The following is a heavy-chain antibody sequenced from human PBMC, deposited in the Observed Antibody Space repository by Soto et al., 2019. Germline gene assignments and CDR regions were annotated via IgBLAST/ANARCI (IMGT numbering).Heavy chain of an antibody. CDR3: AGGSRIAVAGNYYYFGMDV. D-gene: IGHD6-19*01. CDR1: GGTFSSYA. Sequence: QVQLVQSGAEVKKPGSSVKVSCKASGGTFSSYAISWVRQAPGQGLEWMGGIIPIFGTANYAQKFQGRVTFTADESTSTAYMELSSLRTEETAVYYCAGGSRIAVAGNYYYFGMDVWGQGTTVAVSS. J-gene: IGHJ6*02. CDR2: IIPIFGTA. V-gene: IGHV1-69*12.